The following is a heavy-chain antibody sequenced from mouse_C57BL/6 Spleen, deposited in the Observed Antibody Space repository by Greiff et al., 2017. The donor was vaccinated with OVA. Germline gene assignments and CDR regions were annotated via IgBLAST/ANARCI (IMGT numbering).Heavy chain of an antibody. V-gene: IGHV5-4*01. D-gene: IGHD1-1*01. CDR2: ISDGGSYT. Sequence: EVQGVESGGGLVKPGGSLKLSCAASGFTISSYAMSWVRQTPEKRLEWVATISDGGSYTYYPDNVKGRFTISRDNAKNNLYLQMSHLKSEDTAMYYCARVLRGFAYWGQGTLVTVSA. CDR1: GFTISSYA. CDR3: ARVLRGFAY. J-gene: IGHJ3*01.